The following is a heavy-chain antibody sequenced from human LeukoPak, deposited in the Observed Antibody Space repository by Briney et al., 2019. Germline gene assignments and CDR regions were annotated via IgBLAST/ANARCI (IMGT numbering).Heavy chain of an antibody. D-gene: IGHD5-12*01. CDR3: AKQYRGYVRAFDI. J-gene: IGHJ3*02. CDR2: ISGSGGRT. Sequence: GGSLRLSCAASGFTFSSYAMSWVRQTPGKGLEWVSAISGSGGRTYYADSVKGRFTISRDNSKNTLYLQMNSLRAEDTAVYYCAKQYRGYVRAFDIWGQGTMVTVSS. CDR1: GFTFSSYA. V-gene: IGHV3-23*01.